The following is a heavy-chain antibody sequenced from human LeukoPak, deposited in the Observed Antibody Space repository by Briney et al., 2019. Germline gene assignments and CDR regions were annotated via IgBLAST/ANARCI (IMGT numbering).Heavy chain of an antibody. CDR2: INPNSGGT. CDR3: ARDVMEYSSSSSYDY. Sequence: ASVKVSCKASGYTFTGYFMHWVRQAPGQGLEWMGWINPNSGGTNFAQKFQGRVTMARDTSISTAYMELSRLRSDDTAVYYCARDVMEYSSSSSYDYWGQGTLVTVSS. D-gene: IGHD6-6*01. CDR1: GYTFTGYF. V-gene: IGHV1-2*02. J-gene: IGHJ4*02.